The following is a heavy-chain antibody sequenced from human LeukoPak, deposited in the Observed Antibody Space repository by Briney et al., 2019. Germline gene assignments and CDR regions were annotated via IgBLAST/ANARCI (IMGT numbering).Heavy chain of an antibody. V-gene: IGHV4-4*02. D-gene: IGHD5-12*01. CDR1: GGSISSSNW. CDR3: ARLGIVATAHYFDY. CDR2: IYHSGST. J-gene: IGHJ4*02. Sequence: PSGTLSLTCAVSGGSISSSNWWSWVRQPPGKGLEWIGYIYHSGSTYYNPSLKSRVTISVDRSKNQFSLKLSSVTAADTAVYYCARLGIVATAHYFDYWGQGTLVTVSS.